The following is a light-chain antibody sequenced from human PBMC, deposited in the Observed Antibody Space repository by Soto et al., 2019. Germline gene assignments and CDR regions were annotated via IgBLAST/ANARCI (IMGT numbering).Light chain of an antibody. V-gene: IGKV1-8*01. CDR1: QGISSY. CDR2: AAS. Sequence: AIRMTQSPSSLSASTGDRVTITCRASQGISSYLAWYQQKPGKAPKLLIYAASTLQSGVPSRFSGSGSGTDFTLTISCLQSEDLATYCCQQYYSYPRTFGQGTKV. J-gene: IGKJ1*01. CDR3: QQYYSYPRT.